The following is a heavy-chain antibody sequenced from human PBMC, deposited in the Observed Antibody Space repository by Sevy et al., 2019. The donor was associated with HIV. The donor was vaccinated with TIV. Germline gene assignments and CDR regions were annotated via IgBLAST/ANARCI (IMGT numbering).Heavy chain of an antibody. CDR3: ARDPAPPGINYFDY. CDR2: INPDGTGK. D-gene: IGHD6-6*01. V-gene: IGHV3-7*01. J-gene: IGHJ4*02. Sequence: GGSLRLSCVTSGFTFSSDWMTWLRQAPGKGLEWVANINPDGTGKYYLDSVKGRFTISRDNAKNSVFLQMNNLRPEDTAIYYCARDPAPPGINYFDYWGQGTLVTVSS. CDR1: GFTFSSDW.